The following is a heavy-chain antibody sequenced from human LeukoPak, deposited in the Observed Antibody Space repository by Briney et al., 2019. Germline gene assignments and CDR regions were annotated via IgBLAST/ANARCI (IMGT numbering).Heavy chain of an antibody. J-gene: IGHJ4*02. D-gene: IGHD6-13*01. V-gene: IGHV1-46*01. CDR1: GYTFTSYY. Sequence: ASVKVSRKASGYTFTSYYMHWVRQAPGQGLEWMGIINPSGGSTSYAQKFQGRVTMTRDTSTSTVYMELSSLRSEDTAVYYCARVIAAAGYFDYWGQGTLVTVSS. CDR2: INPSGGST. CDR3: ARVIAAAGYFDY.